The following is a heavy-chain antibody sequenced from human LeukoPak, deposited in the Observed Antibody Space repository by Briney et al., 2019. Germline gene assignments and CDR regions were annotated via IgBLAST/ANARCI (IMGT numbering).Heavy chain of an antibody. CDR2: IKSKTDGGTT. Sequence: PGGPLRLSCAASGFTFSNAWMSWVRQAPGKGLEWVGRIKSKTDGGTTDYAAPVKGRFTISRDDSKNTLYLQMNSLKTEDTAVYYCTTFYGGNPPDAFDIWGQGTMVTVSS. D-gene: IGHD4-23*01. J-gene: IGHJ3*02. V-gene: IGHV3-15*01. CDR3: TTFYGGNPPDAFDI. CDR1: GFTFSNAW.